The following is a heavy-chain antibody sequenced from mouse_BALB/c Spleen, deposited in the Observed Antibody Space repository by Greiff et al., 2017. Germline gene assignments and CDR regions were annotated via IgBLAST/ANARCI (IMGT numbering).Heavy chain of an antibody. V-gene: IGHV5-6-3*01. CDR1: GFTFSSYG. D-gene: IGHD1-1*01. Sequence: VQLKESGGGLVQPGGSLKLSCAASGFTFSSYGMSWVRQTPDKRLELVATINSNGGSTYYPDSVKGRFTISRDNAKNTLYLQMSSLKSEDTAMYYCARDNYGSSYRYYAMDYWGQGTSVTVSS. CDR3: ARDNYGSSYRYYAMDY. CDR2: INSNGGST. J-gene: IGHJ4*01.